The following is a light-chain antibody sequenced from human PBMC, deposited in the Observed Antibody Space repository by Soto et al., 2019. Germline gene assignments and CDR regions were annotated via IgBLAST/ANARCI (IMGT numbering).Light chain of an antibody. V-gene: IGKV3-15*01. CDR2: GAS. CDR1: QSVSSS. J-gene: IGKJ1*01. Sequence: EIVMTQSQATLSVSPGERATLSCRASQSVSSSLAWYQQKTGQAPRLLIYGASTRATGIPARFSGSGSGTEFTLTISSLQSEDFAVYYCQQYNNWPRTFGQGIKVEIK. CDR3: QQYNNWPRT.